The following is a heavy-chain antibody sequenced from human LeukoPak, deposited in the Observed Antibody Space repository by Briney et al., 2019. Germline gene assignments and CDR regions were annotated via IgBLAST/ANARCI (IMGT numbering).Heavy chain of an antibody. J-gene: IGHJ4*02. V-gene: IGHV3-30*02. D-gene: IGHD6-19*01. Sequence: GGSLRLSCAASGFTFSSYGMHWVRQAPGKGLEWVAFIRYDGSNKYYADSVKGRFTISRDNSKNTLYLQMNSLRAEDTAVYYCARTYSSGWSTFDYWGQGTLVTVSS. CDR2: IRYDGSNK. CDR1: GFTFSSYG. CDR3: ARTYSSGWSTFDY.